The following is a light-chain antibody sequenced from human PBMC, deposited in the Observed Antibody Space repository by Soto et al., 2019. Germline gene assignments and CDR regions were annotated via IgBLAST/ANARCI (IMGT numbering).Light chain of an antibody. V-gene: IGKV1-5*03. CDR3: QQYNSFPYT. CDR1: QSISSW. Sequence: DIPMTQSPSTLSASVGDRVTITCRASQSISSWLAWYQQKPGKDPKLLIYKTSSLESGAPSRFSGSGSGTEFTLTISSLQPDDFATYYCQQYNSFPYTFGQGTKLEIK. J-gene: IGKJ2*01. CDR2: KTS.